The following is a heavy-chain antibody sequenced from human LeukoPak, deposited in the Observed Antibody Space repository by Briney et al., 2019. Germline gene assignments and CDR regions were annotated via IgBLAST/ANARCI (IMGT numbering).Heavy chain of an antibody. J-gene: IGHJ4*02. CDR3: ARDLTGEAGY. D-gene: IGHD7-27*01. CDR1: GGTFSSYA. Sequence: ASVKVSCKASGGTFSSYAISWVRQAPGQGLEWMGRIIPILGIANYAQRFQGRVTITADKSTSTAYMELSSLRSEDTAVYYCARDLTGEAGYWGQGTLVTVSS. CDR2: IIPILGIA. V-gene: IGHV1-69*04.